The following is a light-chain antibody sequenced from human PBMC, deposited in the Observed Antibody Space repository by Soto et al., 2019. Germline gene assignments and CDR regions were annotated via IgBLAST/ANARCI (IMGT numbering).Light chain of an antibody. J-gene: IGKJ1*01. Sequence: DIQMTQSPSSLSASVGDRVTITCQASQDINNFLNWYQQKPGSAPKLLIYDASNLETGVPSRFSGSGSGTEFTLTISSLQSEDFAVYYCQQYNNWPPWTFGQGTKVDIK. CDR3: QQYNNWPPWT. CDR1: QDINNF. CDR2: DAS. V-gene: IGKV1-33*01.